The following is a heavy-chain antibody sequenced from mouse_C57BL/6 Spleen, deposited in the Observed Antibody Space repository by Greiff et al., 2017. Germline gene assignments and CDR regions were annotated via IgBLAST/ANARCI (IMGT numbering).Heavy chain of an antibody. CDR2: IDPSDSYT. D-gene: IGHD1-1*01. CDR1: GYTFTSYW. CDR3: ANYYGYYFDY. V-gene: IGHV1-50*01. Sequence: VQLQQPGAELVKPGASVKLSCKASGYTFTSYWMQWVKQRPGQGLEWIGEIDPSDSYTNYNQKFKGKATLTVDTSSSTAYMQLSSLTSEDSAVYYCANYYGYYFDYWGKGTTLTVSS. J-gene: IGHJ2*01.